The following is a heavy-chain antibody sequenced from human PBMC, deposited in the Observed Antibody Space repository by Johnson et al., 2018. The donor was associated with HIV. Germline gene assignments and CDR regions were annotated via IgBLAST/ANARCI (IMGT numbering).Heavy chain of an antibody. CDR3: ARPMESGYSSSWYAAFDI. D-gene: IGHD6-13*01. CDR2: IRYDGSNK. J-gene: IGHJ3*02. Sequence: QVHLVESGGGVVQPGGSLRLSCAASRLTFSSYGMHWVRQAPGKGLEWVAFIRYDGSNKYYGDSVKGRFTISRDNPKNTVYLQMKSLRLEDTALYHCARPMESGYSSSWYAAFDIWGQGTMVTVSS. CDR1: RLTFSSYG. V-gene: IGHV3-30*02.